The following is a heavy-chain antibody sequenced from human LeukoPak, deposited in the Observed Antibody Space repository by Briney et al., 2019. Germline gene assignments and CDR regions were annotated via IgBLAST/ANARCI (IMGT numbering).Heavy chain of an antibody. Sequence: SETLSLTCTVSGGSISSGGYYWSWIRQPPGKGLEWIGYIYHSGSTYYNPSLKSRVTISVDRSKNQFSLKLSSVTAADTAVYYCARGDYYDSSGYYYFDAFDIWGQGTMVTVSS. V-gene: IGHV4-30-2*01. CDR2: IYHSGST. D-gene: IGHD3-22*01. J-gene: IGHJ3*02. CDR3: ARGDYYDSSGYYYFDAFDI. CDR1: GGSISSGGYY.